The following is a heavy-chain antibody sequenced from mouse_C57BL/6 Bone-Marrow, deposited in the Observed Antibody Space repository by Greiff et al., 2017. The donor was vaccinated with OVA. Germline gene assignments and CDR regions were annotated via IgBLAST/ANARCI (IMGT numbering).Heavy chain of an antibody. CDR2: IDPSDSYT. D-gene: IGHD1-1*01. Sequence: QVQLQQPGAELVKPGASVKLSCKASGYTFTSYWMQWVKQRPGQGLEWIGEIDPSDSYTNYNQKFKGKATLTVDTSSSTAYMQLCSLTSEDSAVYYCARRGSSYVDYWGQGTTLTVSS. J-gene: IGHJ2*01. CDR1: GYTFTSYW. V-gene: IGHV1-50*01. CDR3: ARRGSSYVDY.